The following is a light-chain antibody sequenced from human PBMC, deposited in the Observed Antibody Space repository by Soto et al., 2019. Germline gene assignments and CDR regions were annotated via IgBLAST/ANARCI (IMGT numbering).Light chain of an antibody. CDR1: QNILYRSNNQNY. Sequence: IVMTQSPDSLAVSLGERATVNCKSSQNILYRSNNQNYLAWYQHKPGQPPKLLIYLGSTRESGVPDRFSGSGSGADLTLTISSLQAEDVATYDCQQYYKTPWAFGQGTKVEIK. CDR3: QQYYKTPWA. CDR2: LGS. V-gene: IGKV4-1*01. J-gene: IGKJ1*01.